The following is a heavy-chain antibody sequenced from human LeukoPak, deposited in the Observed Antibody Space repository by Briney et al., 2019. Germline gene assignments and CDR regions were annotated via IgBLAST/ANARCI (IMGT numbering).Heavy chain of an antibody. V-gene: IGHV3-23*01. D-gene: IGHD3-22*01. J-gene: IGHJ4*02. CDR1: GFTFRTYA. CDR2: TGSNGVT. CDR3: GIRDTSDYYVF. Sequence: GGSLRLSCTGSGFTFRTYAFSWVRQAPGKGLEWVSATGSNGVTYYADSVKGRFTVSRDNSKNALYLQMNGLRADDTAVYYCGIRDTSDYYVFWGQGTLVTVSS.